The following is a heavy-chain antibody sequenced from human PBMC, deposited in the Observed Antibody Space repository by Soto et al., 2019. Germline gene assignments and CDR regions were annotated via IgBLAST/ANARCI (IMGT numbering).Heavy chain of an antibody. D-gene: IGHD5-18*01. CDR2: MNPNSGNT. CDR3: ARGLGWIQLWYYYYGMDV. Sequence: ASVKVSCKASGYTFTSYDINWVRQATGQGLEWMGWMNPNSGNTGYAQKFQGRVTMTRNTSISTAYMELSSLRAEDTAVYYCARGLGWIQLWYYYYGMDVWGQGTTVTVSS. CDR1: GYTFTSYD. J-gene: IGHJ6*02. V-gene: IGHV1-8*01.